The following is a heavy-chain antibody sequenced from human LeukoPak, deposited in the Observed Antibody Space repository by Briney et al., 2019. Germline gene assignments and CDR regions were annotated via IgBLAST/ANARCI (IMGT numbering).Heavy chain of an antibody. CDR1: GFTFSNYW. CDR3: ARILTGYDAFDY. Sequence: RPGGSLRLSCAASGFTFSNYWMSWVRQAPGKGLEWVANIKEDGSQKYYVDSVKGRFTISRDNAKNSLYLQMNSLRAEDTAVYYCARILTGYDAFDYWGQGALVSVSS. CDR2: IKEDGSQK. J-gene: IGHJ4*02. D-gene: IGHD3-9*01. V-gene: IGHV3-7*01.